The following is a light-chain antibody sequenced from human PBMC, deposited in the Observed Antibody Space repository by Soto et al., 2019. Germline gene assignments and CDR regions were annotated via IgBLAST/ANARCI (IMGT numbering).Light chain of an antibody. CDR2: GAS. J-gene: IGKJ2*01. CDR1: QSVSSSY. CDR3: QQYGSSPMYT. Sequence: EIVLTQSPGTLSLSPGERATLSCRASQSVSSSYLAWYQQKPGQAPRLLIYGASSRATGIPDRFSGSGSGKDFTLTISRLEPEDFAVYYCQQYGSSPMYTFGQGNKLEI. V-gene: IGKV3-20*01.